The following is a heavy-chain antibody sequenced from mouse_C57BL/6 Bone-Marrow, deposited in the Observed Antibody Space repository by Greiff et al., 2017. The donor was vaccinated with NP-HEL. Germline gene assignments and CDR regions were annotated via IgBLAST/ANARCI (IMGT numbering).Heavy chain of an antibody. Sequence: QVQLKQPGAELVKPGASVKLSCKASGYTFTSYWMQWVKQRPGQGLEWIGEIDPSDSYTNYNQKFKGKATLTVDTSSSTAYMQLSSLTSEDSAVYYCALYYGRYWYFDVWGTGTTVTVSS. D-gene: IGHD1-1*01. CDR1: GYTFTSYW. CDR2: IDPSDSYT. CDR3: ALYYGRYWYFDV. V-gene: IGHV1-50*01. J-gene: IGHJ1*03.